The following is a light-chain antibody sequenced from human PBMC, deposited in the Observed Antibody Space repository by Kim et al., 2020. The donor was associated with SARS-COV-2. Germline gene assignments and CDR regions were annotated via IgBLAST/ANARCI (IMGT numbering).Light chain of an antibody. CDR2: QDT. V-gene: IGLV3-1*01. Sequence: SYELTQPPSVSVSPGQTASITCSGDKLGDKYVCWYQQKAGQSPVLVIHQDTKRPSGIPERFSGSNSGNTATLTISGTQAMDEADYFCQAWDSITAGVFGGGTKLTVL. CDR1: KLGDKY. CDR3: QAWDSITAGV. J-gene: IGLJ3*02.